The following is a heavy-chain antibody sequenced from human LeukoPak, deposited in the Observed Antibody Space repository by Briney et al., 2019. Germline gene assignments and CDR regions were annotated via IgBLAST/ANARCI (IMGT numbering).Heavy chain of an antibody. CDR3: VRDLGGRSGH. Sequence: GGSLRLSCAASGFTFNSYWMHWVRQAPGKGLVWVSRIKGDGSNTMYADSVKGRFTISRDDAKNTLYLQMNSLRAEDTAVYYCVRDLGGRSGHWGQGTLVTVSS. V-gene: IGHV3-74*03. J-gene: IGHJ4*02. D-gene: IGHD1-26*01. CDR1: GFTFNSYW. CDR2: IKGDGSNT.